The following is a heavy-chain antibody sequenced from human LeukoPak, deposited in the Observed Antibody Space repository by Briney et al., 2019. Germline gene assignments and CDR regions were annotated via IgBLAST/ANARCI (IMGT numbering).Heavy chain of an antibody. V-gene: IGHV4-4*07. CDR3: ARDSIKRTVTYFDY. Sequence: SETLSLTCTGSGGSISSYYWSWIRQPAGKGLEWIGRIYTSGSTNYNPSLKSRVTMSVDTSKNQFSLKLSSVTAADTAVYYCARDSIKRTVTYFDYWGQGTLVTVSS. CDR2: IYTSGST. D-gene: IGHD4-11*01. J-gene: IGHJ4*02. CDR1: GGSISSYY.